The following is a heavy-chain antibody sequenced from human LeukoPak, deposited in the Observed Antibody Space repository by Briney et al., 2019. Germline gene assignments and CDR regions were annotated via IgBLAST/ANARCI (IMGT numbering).Heavy chain of an antibody. Sequence: SGPTLAHPPQPLTLTCTFSGFSRSTSGVGVGWIRQPPVKALEWLALIYWDDDKRYIPSQKCRLTITKDTFKNPVVPTMTNMDPVDTATYYCAHRFGVVKGVFDYWGQGTLVTVSS. CDR3: AHRFGVVKGVFDY. CDR1: GFSRSTSGVG. V-gene: IGHV2-5*02. J-gene: IGHJ4*02. CDR2: IYWDDDK. D-gene: IGHD3-3*01.